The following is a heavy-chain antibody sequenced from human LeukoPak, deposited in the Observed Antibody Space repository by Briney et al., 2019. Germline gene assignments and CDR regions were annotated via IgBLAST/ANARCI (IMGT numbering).Heavy chain of an antibody. D-gene: IGHD4-17*01. J-gene: IGHJ6*02. CDR3: ARRDYGDYERGMDV. V-gene: IGHV4-61*05. CDR1: GGSISTSSYY. CDR2: IYYSGST. Sequence: PSETLSLTCTVSGGSISTSSYYWGWIRQPPGKGLEWIGYIYYSGSTNYNPSLKSRVTISVDTSKNQFSLKLSSVTAADTAVYYCARRDYGDYERGMDVWGQGTTVTVSS.